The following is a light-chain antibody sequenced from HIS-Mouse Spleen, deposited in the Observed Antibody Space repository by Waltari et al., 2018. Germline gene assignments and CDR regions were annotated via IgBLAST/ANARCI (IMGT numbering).Light chain of an antibody. Sequence: SYELTQPPSVSVSPGQTARITCSGDALPKQYAYWYQQKPGQAPVLVIYKDSERPSGIPGRFSGSRSGTTVTLTIIGVQAEDEADYYCQSADSSGTYHVVFGGGTKLTVL. CDR1: ALPKQY. CDR3: QSADSSGTYHVV. J-gene: IGLJ2*01. V-gene: IGLV3-25*03. CDR2: KDS.